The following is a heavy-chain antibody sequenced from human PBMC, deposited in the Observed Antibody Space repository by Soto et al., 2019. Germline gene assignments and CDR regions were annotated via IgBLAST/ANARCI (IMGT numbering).Heavy chain of an antibody. CDR3: AKGGYYDFWSGYSDDY. J-gene: IGHJ4*02. V-gene: IGHV3-30*18. D-gene: IGHD3-3*01. CDR2: ISYDGSNK. CDR1: GFTFSSYG. Sequence: GGSLRLSCAASGFTFSSYGMRWVRQAPGKGLEWVAVISYDGSNKYYADSVKGRFTISRDNSKNTLYLQMNSLRAEDTAVYYCAKGGYYDFWSGYSDDYWGQGTLVTVSS.